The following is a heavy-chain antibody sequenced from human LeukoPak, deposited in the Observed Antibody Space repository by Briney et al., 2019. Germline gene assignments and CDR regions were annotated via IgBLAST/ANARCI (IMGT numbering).Heavy chain of an antibody. CDR3: ARASYDFWSGYYLYFDY. Sequence: SETQSLTCTVSGGSISSYYWSWIRQPPGKGLEWIGYIYYSGSTNYNPSLKSRVTISVDTSKNQFSLKLSSVTAADTAVYYCARASYDFWSGYYLYFDYWGQGTLVTVSS. CDR2: IYYSGST. V-gene: IGHV4-59*01. CDR1: GGSISSYY. D-gene: IGHD3-3*01. J-gene: IGHJ4*02.